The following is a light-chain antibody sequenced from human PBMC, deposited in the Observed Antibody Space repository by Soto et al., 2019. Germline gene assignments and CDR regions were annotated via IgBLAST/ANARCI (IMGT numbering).Light chain of an antibody. Sequence: DVQMTQSPSSLSALVGDRFTITFRSSQSVSSYLNRYQHKPGKAPKLLINAASNLRSGVPSRFSGSGSGTDFTLTIDGLQPEDFAVYYCQQSYITPPITFGQGTRLEIK. CDR1: QSVSSY. CDR3: QQSYITPPIT. V-gene: IGKV1-39*01. J-gene: IGKJ5*01. CDR2: AAS.